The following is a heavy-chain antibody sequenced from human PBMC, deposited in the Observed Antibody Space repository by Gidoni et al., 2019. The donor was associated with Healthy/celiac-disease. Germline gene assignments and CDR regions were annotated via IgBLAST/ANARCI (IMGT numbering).Heavy chain of an antibody. CDR3: ARATYYDFWSGSNWFDP. D-gene: IGHD3-3*01. Sequence: QVTLRESGPALVKPTQTLTLTCTFSGFSLSTSGMCVSWIRQPPGKALEWLALIDWDDDKYYSTSLKTRLTISKDTSKNQVVLTMTNMDPVDTATYYCARATYYDFWSGSNWFDPWGQGTLVTVSS. J-gene: IGHJ5*02. V-gene: IGHV2-70*01. CDR2: IDWDDDK. CDR1: GFSLSTSGMC.